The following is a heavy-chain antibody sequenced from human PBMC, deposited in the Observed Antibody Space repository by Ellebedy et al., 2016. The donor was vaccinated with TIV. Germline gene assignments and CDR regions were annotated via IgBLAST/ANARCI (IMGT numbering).Heavy chain of an antibody. V-gene: IGHV4-4*07. CDR1: GGSISDYS. CDR3: ARGGDRASFYY. J-gene: IGHJ4*02. D-gene: IGHD3-10*01. Sequence: MPSETLSLTCTVSGGSISDYSWSWIRQPAGKGLEWVGHIDASGSASYNASLRSRVTMSVDTSKKQVSLRLSSVTAADTAVYYCARGGDRASFYYWGQGTLVTVSS. CDR2: IDASGSA.